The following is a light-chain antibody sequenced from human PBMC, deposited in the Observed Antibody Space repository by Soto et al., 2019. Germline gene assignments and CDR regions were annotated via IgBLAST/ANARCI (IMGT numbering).Light chain of an antibody. CDR2: GAS. V-gene: IGKV3-20*01. J-gene: IGKJ1*01. CDR3: QQYGGSRWT. Sequence: EIVLTQSPGTLSLSPGERATLSCRPSQSVSSTYLAWYQQKPGQAPRLLIYGASNRATGIPARFSSSGSGTDFTLTISRLEPEGVAVYYCQQYGGSRWTVGQGTRVDI. CDR1: QSVSSTY.